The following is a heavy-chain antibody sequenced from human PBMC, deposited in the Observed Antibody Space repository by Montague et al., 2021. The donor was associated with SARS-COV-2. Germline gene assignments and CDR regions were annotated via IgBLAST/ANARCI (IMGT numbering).Heavy chain of an antibody. Sequence: SETLSLTCVVYGGSFSGYYWSWIRQPPGKGLEWIGEINHSGSPNYNPSLKSRVTISVDTSKKQFSLRLNSVTAADTAVYYCARGGGYSYGALDYWGQGTLVTVSS. V-gene: IGHV4-34*01. CDR3: ARGGGYSYGALDY. D-gene: IGHD5-18*01. CDR1: GGSFSGYY. J-gene: IGHJ4*02. CDR2: INHSGSP.